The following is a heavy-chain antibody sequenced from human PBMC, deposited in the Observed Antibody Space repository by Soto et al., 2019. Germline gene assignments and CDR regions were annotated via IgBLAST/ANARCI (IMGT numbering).Heavy chain of an antibody. D-gene: IGHD3-10*01. V-gene: IGHV1-69*19. CDR2: ISPMFGAA. CDR3: AREVQVHTPAFVY. CDR1: GGTFNTYA. J-gene: IGHJ4*02. Sequence: QVQLVQSGAEMKKPGSSVKVSCQSSGGTFNTYAMNWVRQAPGQGPEWMGDISPMFGAANYAQKVQGRVTLTADESTGTSYMQLSSLTSEDTALYFCAREVQVHTPAFVYWGQGTLVTVSS.